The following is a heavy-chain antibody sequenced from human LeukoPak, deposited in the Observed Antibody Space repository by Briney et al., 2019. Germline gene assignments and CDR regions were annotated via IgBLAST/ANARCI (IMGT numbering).Heavy chain of an antibody. Sequence: SETLSLTSTVSGGSISSSSYYWGWIRQPPGKGLEWIGSIYYSGSTYYTPSLKSRVTISVDTSKNQFSLKLSSVTAADTAVYYCARLVPHCSSTSCSDYWGQGTLVTVSS. V-gene: IGHV4-39*01. CDR3: ARLVPHCSSTSCSDY. CDR2: IYYSGST. D-gene: IGHD2-2*01. J-gene: IGHJ4*02. CDR1: GGSISSSSYY.